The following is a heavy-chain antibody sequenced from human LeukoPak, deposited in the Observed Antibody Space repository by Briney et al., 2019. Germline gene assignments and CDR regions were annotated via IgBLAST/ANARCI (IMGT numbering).Heavy chain of an antibody. CDR2: MYYSGTT. CDR3: ARHDNYPGFGRGFDP. J-gene: IGHJ5*02. D-gene: IGHD1-14*01. CDR1: GDSMSGYY. V-gene: IGHV4-59*08. Sequence: SETLCLTCSVSGDSMSGYYWSWIRQPPGKGLEWIGYMYYSGTTSYNPSLKSRVTLSTDTSKNHFSLKLYSVTAADTAVYYCARHDNYPGFGRGFDPWGQGFLVTVTS.